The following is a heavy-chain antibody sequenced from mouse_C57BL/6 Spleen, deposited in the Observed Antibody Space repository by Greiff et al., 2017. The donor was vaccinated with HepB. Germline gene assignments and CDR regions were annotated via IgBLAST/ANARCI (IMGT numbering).Heavy chain of an antibody. CDR3: ARGPAYGSSPAWFAY. J-gene: IGHJ3*01. CDR1: GYSFTDYN. Sequence: EVQLQQSGPELVKPGASVKISCKASGYSFTDYNMNWVKQSNGKSLERIGVINPNYGTTSYNQKFKGKATLTVDQSSSTAYMQLNSLTSEDSAVYYCARGPAYGSSPAWFAYWGQGTLVTVSA. CDR2: INPNYGTT. V-gene: IGHV1-39*01. D-gene: IGHD1-1*01.